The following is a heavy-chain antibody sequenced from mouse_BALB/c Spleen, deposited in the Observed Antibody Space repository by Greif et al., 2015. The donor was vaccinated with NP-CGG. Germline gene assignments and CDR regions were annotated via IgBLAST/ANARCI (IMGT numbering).Heavy chain of an antibody. D-gene: IGHD1-1*01. CDR1: GFSLTGYG. J-gene: IGHJ4*01. CDR3: ARGGYGSSLYYAMDY. Sequence: VMLVESGPGLVAPSQSLSITCTVSGFSLTGYGVNWVRQPPGKGLEWLGMIWGDGSTDYNSALKSRLSISKDNSKSXVFLKMNSLQTDDTARYYCARGGYGSSLYYAMDYWGQGTSVTVSS. CDR2: IWGDGST. V-gene: IGHV2-6-7*01.